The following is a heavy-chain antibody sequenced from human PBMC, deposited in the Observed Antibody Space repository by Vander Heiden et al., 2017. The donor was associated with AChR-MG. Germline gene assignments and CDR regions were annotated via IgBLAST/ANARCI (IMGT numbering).Heavy chain of an antibody. J-gene: IGHJ5*02. Sequence: QVQLQQWGAGLLKPSETLSLTCAVYGGSFSGYYWSWIRQPPGKGLEWIGEINHRGSTNYNPSLKSRVTISVDTSKNQFSLKLSSVTAADTAVYYCARGPLLRDILTGYRWGSSAFDPWGQGTLVTVSS. D-gene: IGHD3-9*01. CDR3: ARGPLLRDILTGYRWGSSAFDP. CDR1: GGSFSGYY. CDR2: INHRGST. V-gene: IGHV4-34*01.